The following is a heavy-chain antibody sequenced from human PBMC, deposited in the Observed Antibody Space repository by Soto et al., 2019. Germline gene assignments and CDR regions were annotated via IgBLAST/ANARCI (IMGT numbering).Heavy chain of an antibody. CDR1: GFNFTKFA. CDR3: AKADGEQWLIPPLDN. Sequence: EVQLLESGGGVVQPGGSLRLSCVAAGFNFTKFAMAWVRQAPGEGLEWVSGISCCGGSTSYADSVKGRFSTARDDSKNTLSLQMNGLRVEDTAQYFCAKADGEQWLIPPLDNWGQGTLVTVS. J-gene: IGHJ4*02. D-gene: IGHD6-19*01. V-gene: IGHV3-23*01. CDR2: ISCCGGST.